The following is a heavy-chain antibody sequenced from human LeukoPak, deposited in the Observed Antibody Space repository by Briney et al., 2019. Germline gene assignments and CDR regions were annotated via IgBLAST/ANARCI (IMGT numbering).Heavy chain of an antibody. Sequence: GGSLRLSCAASGFTFSVAAMTWVRQAPGKGLEWVSLIGASGEGTYYADSVKGRFTISRDNSKNTLSLQMNSLRVEDTAMYFCVKDIQLSTWGLGTMVTVSS. CDR1: GFTFSVAA. V-gene: IGHV3-23*01. D-gene: IGHD5-24*01. CDR3: VKDIQLST. CDR2: IGASGEGT. J-gene: IGHJ3*01.